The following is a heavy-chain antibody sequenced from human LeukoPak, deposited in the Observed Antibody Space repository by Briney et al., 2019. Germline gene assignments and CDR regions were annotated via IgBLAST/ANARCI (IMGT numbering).Heavy chain of an antibody. Sequence: ASVKVSCKASGGTFSSYAISWVRQAPGQGLEWMGGIIPIFGPANYAQKFQGRVTITADESTSTAYMELSSLRSEDTAVYYCARDPLFDWSKRGFDNWFDPWGQGTLVTVSS. CDR2: IIPIFGPA. V-gene: IGHV1-69*13. D-gene: IGHD3-9*01. J-gene: IGHJ5*02. CDR3: ARDPLFDWSKRGFDNWFDP. CDR1: GGTFSSYA.